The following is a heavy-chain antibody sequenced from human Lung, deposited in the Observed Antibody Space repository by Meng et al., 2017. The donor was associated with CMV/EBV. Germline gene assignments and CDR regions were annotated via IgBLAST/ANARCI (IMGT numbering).Heavy chain of an antibody. CDR2: IPHRGSS. CDR3: LRRSGGSV. D-gene: IGHD3-10*01. Sequence: GPLRESGPALVKPSATLSLTCAVSGDSITNHNWWAWVRQPPGKGLEWIGEIPHRGSSAYNPSLKSRVSMSIDKSKNQFSLKLTSVTAADTAVYHCLRRSGGSVWGQGTLVTVSS. J-gene: IGHJ1*01. V-gene: IGHV4-4*02. CDR1: GDSITNHNW.